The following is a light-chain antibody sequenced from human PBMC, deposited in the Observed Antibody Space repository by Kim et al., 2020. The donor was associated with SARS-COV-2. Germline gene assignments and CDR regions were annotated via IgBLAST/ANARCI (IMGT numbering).Light chain of an antibody. CDR3: QKYNSAPWT. J-gene: IGKJ1*01. V-gene: IGKV1-27*01. CDR2: AAS. Sequence: ASVGDRVTITCRASQDIANSLAWYQQKPGKVPQVLIYAASTLQSGVPSRFSGSGSGTESTLTIGSLQTEDVATYYCQKYNSAPWTFGPGTKVDIK. CDR1: QDIANS.